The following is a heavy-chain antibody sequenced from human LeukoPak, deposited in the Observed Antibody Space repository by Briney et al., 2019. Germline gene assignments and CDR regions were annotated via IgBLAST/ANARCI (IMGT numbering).Heavy chain of an antibody. J-gene: IGHJ4*02. CDR1: GFTFSSYW. CDR3: ARDRPSVHAWRGDYFDY. V-gene: IGHV3-7*01. Sequence: GGSLRLSCAASGFTFSSYWMSWVRQAPGKGLEWVANIKQDGSEKYYVDSVKGRFTISRDNAKNSLYLQMNSLRAEDTAVYYCARDRPSVHAWRGDYFDYWGQGTLVTVSS. CDR2: IKQDGSEK. D-gene: IGHD3-3*01.